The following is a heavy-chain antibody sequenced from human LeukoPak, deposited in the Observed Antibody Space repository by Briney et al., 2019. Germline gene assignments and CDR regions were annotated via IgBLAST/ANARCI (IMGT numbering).Heavy chain of an antibody. Sequence: PSETLSLTCTVSGGSISSYYWSWIRQPPGKGLEWIGYIYYSGSTNYNPSLKSRVTISVDTSKNQFFVKLSSVTAADTAVYYCARHSRLDKSSLSWADYWGQGTLVTVSS. CDR2: IYYSGST. CDR3: ARHSRLDKSSLSWADY. J-gene: IGHJ4*02. D-gene: IGHD2-2*03. V-gene: IGHV4-59*08. CDR1: GGSISSYY.